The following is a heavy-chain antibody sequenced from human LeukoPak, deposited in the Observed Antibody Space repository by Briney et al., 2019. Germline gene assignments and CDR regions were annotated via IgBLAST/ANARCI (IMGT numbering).Heavy chain of an antibody. CDR1: GFTFSSYW. CDR3: ARGGDGYNSVDFDY. J-gene: IGHJ4*02. CDR2: VKQDGSEK. D-gene: IGHD5-24*01. Sequence: GGSLRLSCAASGFTFSSYWMSWVRQAPGKGLEWVANVKQDGSEKYYVDSVKGRFTIPRDNAKNSLYLQMNSLRAEDTAVYYCARGGDGYNSVDFDYWGQGTLVTVSS. V-gene: IGHV3-7*01.